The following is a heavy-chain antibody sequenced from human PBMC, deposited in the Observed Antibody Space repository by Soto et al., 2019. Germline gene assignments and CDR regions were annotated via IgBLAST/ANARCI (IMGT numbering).Heavy chain of an antibody. CDR2: IHWTDDR. CDR1: GFSLSNNGMG. CDR3: AQGRCGQNWYPIHFDN. Sequence: QITLKESGPTLVKPTQTLTLTCTLSGFSLSNNGMGVGWIRQPPGKALEWLALIHWTDDRRYSPSLESRLTITKDTSKNRVVLTVANVGPVDTATYYCAQGRCGQNWYPIHFDNWAQGPLVSVSS. V-gene: IGHV2-5*01. D-gene: IGHD2-21*01. J-gene: IGHJ4*02.